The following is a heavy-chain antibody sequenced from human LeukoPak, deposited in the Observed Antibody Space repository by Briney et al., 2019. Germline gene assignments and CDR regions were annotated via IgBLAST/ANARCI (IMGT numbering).Heavy chain of an antibody. CDR2: IYYSGST. CDR1: GGSISSYY. V-gene: IGHV4-59*01. J-gene: IGHJ4*02. CDR3: ASLDGGDGYNHFDY. D-gene: IGHD5-24*01. Sequence: TSETLSLTCTVSGGSISSYYWSWIRQPPGKGLEWIGYIYYSGSTNYNPSLKSRVTISVDTSKNQFSLKLSPVTAADTAVYYCASLDGGDGYNHFDYWGQGTLVTVSS.